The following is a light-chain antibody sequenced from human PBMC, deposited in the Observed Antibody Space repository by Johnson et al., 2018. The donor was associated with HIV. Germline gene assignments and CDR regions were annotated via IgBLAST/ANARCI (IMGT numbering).Light chain of an antibody. CDR1: SSNIGNKY. Sequence: QSVLTQPPSVSAAPGQKVTISCSGSSSNIGNKYVSWYQQFPGTAPKVLIYDNNKRPSGIPDRFSGSKSGTSATLGITGLQTGDEADYYCATWDSSLSAPYVFGTGTKVTVL. V-gene: IGLV1-51*01. J-gene: IGLJ1*01. CDR2: DNN. CDR3: ATWDSSLSAPYV.